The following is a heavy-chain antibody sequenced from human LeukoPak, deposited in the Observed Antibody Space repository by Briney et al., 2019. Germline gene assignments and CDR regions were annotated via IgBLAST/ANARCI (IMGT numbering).Heavy chain of an antibody. CDR1: GFTFSSYE. CDR2: ISSSGSTI. J-gene: IGHJ4*02. V-gene: IGHV3-48*03. Sequence: PGGSLRLSCAASGFTFSSYEMNWVRQAPGKGLEWVSYISSSGSTIYYADSVKGRFTISRDNAKNSLYLQLNSLRDEDTAVYYCVRETAYSFDCWGQGTLVTVSS. CDR3: VRETAYSFDC. D-gene: IGHD1-14*01.